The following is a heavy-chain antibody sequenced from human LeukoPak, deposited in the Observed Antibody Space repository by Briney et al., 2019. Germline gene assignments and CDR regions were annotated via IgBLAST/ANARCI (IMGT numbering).Heavy chain of an antibody. CDR1: DYSISSGYY. D-gene: IGHD6-19*01. CDR2: IYHNGDT. V-gene: IGHV4-38-2*02. J-gene: IGHJ4*02. CDR3: ARDLPVAGTGSGY. Sequence: PSETLSLTCTVSDYSISSGYYWGWIRQPPGKGLEWIGSIYHNGDTYYNPFLKSRVTISVDTSKNQFSLKLSSVTAADTAVYYCARDLPVAGTGSGYWGQGTLVTVSS.